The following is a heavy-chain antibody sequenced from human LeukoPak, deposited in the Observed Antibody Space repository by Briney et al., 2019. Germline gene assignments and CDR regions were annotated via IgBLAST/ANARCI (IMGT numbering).Heavy chain of an antibody. CDR1: GYTFTSYG. D-gene: IGHD1-26*01. Sequence: ASVNVSCKASGYTFTSYGISWVRQAPGQGLEWMGWISAYNGNTNYAQKLQGRVTMTTGTSTSTAYMELRSLRSDDTAVYYCARKWELLPLIDYWGQGTLVTVSS. V-gene: IGHV1-18*01. CDR3: ARKWELLPLIDY. CDR2: ISAYNGNT. J-gene: IGHJ4*02.